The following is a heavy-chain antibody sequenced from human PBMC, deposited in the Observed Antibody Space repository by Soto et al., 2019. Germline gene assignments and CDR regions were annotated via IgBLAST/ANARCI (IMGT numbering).Heavy chain of an antibody. V-gene: IGHV4-38-2*02. Sequence: SETLSLTCAVSGYSISSGYYWGWIRQPPGKGLEWIGSIYHSGSTYYNPSLKSRVTISVDTSKNQFSLKLSSVTAADTAVYYCARDTSILGYRSGSYYDYRGQGTLVTVAS. J-gene: IGHJ4*02. D-gene: IGHD3-10*01. CDR1: GYSISSGYY. CDR2: IYHSGST. CDR3: ARDTSILGYRSGSYYDY.